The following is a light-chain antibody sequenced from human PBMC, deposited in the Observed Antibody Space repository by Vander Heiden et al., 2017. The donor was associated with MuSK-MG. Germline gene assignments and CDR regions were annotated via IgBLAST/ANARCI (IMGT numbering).Light chain of an antibody. CDR1: SSDVGGYHY. V-gene: IGLV2-14*03. J-gene: IGLJ2*01. Sequence: QSALTQPASVSGSPGQSLTISCTGTSSDVGGYHYVSWYQQDPGTAPKRMLFDVTNRPSGVSDRFSGSKSGATASLTISGLQAEDEADYYCSSYTSSGTVLFGGGTKLTVL. CDR3: SSYTSSGTVL. CDR2: DVT.